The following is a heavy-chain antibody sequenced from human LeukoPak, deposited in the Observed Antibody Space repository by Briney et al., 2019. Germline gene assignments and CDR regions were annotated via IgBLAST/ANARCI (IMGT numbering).Heavy chain of an antibody. CDR3: ATLRGVPAAILGSDY. V-gene: IGHV1-24*01. D-gene: IGHD2-2*02. Sequence: ASVKVSCKASGYTFTSYGISWVRQAPGKGLEWMGGFDPEDGETIYAQKFQGRVTMTEDTSTDTAYMELSSLRSEDTAVYYCATLRGVPAAILGSDYWGQGTLVTVSS. CDR1: GYTFTSYG. J-gene: IGHJ4*02. CDR2: FDPEDGET.